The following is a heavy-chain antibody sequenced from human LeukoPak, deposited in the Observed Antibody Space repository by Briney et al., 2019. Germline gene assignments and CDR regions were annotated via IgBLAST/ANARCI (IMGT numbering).Heavy chain of an antibody. CDR2: ISSSSSYI. J-gene: IGHJ4*02. D-gene: IGHD6-19*01. CDR1: GFTFSSYS. CDR3: ARDGYSSGWRFDY. Sequence: GGSLRLSCAASGFTFSSYSMNWVRQAPGKGLEWVSSISSSSSYIYYADSAKGRFTISRDNAKNSVYLQMNSLRAEDTAVYYCARDGYSSGWRFDYWGQGTLVTVSS. V-gene: IGHV3-21*01.